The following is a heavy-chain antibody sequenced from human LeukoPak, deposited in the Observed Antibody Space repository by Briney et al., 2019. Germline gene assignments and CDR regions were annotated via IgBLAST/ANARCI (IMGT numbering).Heavy chain of an antibody. V-gene: IGHV7-4-1*02. J-gene: IGHJ4*02. CDR1: GYTFTSYA. CDR2: INTNTGNP. CDR3: ARGGSGSYYNSFDY. D-gene: IGHD3-10*01. Sequence: ASVKVSCKASGYTFTSYAMNWVRQAPGQGLEWMGWINTNTGNPTYAQGFTGRFVFSLDTSVSTAYLQISSLKAEDTAVYYCARGGSGSYYNSFDYWGQGTLVTVSS.